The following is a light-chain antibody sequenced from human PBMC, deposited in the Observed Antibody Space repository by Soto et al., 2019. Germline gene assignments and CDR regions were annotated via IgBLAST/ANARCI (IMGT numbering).Light chain of an antibody. CDR2: EVS. J-gene: IGLJ1*01. CDR3: CSYSGSSPFV. V-gene: IGLV2-23*02. CDR1: SSDVGSYNL. Sequence: QSALTQPASVSGSPGQSITISCTGTSSDVGSYNLVSWYQQHPGKAPKLMIYEVSKRPSGVSNRFSGSKSGNTASLTISGLQAADEADYYCCSYSGSSPFVFGTGTKLTVL.